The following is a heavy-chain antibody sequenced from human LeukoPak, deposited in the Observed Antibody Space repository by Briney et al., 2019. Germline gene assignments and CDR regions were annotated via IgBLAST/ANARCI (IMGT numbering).Heavy chain of an antibody. V-gene: IGHV3-30-3*01. CDR1: GFTFSSYA. J-gene: IGHJ4*02. CDR2: ISYDGSNK. D-gene: IGHD6-19*01. Sequence: GGSLRLSCAASGFTFSSYAMHWVRQAPGKGLEWVAVISYDGSNKYYADSVKGRFTISRDNSKNTLYLQMNSLRAEDTAVYYCASSSGWYSWGQGTLVTVSS. CDR3: ASSSGWYS.